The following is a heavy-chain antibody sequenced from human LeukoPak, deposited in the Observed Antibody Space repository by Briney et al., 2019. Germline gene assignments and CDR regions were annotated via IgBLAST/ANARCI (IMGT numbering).Heavy chain of an antibody. CDR3: ARGAYYYGSGSYVY. V-gene: IGHV1-2*02. Sequence: VASVKVSCKASGYTFTGYYMHWVRQAPGQGLEWMGWINPNSGGTNYAQKFQGRVTMTRDTSIGTAYMELSRLRSDDTAVYYCARGAYYYGSGSYVYWGQGTLVTVSS. D-gene: IGHD3-10*01. CDR2: INPNSGGT. J-gene: IGHJ4*02. CDR1: GYTFTGYY.